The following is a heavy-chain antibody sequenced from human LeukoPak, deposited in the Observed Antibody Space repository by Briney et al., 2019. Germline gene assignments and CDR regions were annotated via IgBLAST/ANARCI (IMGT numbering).Heavy chain of an antibody. Sequence: GPLRLSCAASGFTFRKYAMSWVRQAPGKGLEWVSSISASGNSTYYAESVKGRFTISRDNSKNTLYLQMKTVSAEDTAVYYCAKGPYCSGGTCYSLGEFDPWGQGTLVPVSS. V-gene: IGHV3-23*01. CDR3: AKGPYCSGGTCYSLGEFDP. CDR2: ISASGNST. D-gene: IGHD2-15*01. CDR1: GFTFRKYA. J-gene: IGHJ5*02.